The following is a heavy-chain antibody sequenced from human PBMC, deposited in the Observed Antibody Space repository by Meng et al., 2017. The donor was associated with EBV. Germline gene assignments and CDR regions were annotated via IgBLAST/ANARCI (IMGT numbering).Heavy chain of an antibody. CDR1: GVTFRSDA. D-gene: IGHD3-10*01. CDR2: LIPMSDAP. CDR3: ASESGRGFTPDY. Sequence: VPLVQSGAEVNKPGSSVKASCKTSGVTFRSDAVSWVRQAPGQGLEWMGGLIPMSDAPHYAQKFQGRVTMTADESTNTHYMDLSGLRFEDTAVYYCASESGRGFTPDYWGQGTLVTVSS. J-gene: IGHJ4*02. V-gene: IGHV1-69*12.